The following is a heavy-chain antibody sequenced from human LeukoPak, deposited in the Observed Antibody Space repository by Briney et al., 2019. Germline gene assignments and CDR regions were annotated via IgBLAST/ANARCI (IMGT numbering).Heavy chain of an antibody. CDR3: ARDRSYHTGIVGATAGAFDI. D-gene: IGHD1-26*01. Sequence: PGGSLRLSCAASGFTFSSYSMNWVRQAPGKGLEWVSYISSSSSTIYYADSVKGRFTISRDNAKNSLYLQMNSLGAEDTAVYYCARDRSYHTGIVGATAGAFDIWGQGTMVTVSS. CDR1: GFTFSSYS. CDR2: ISSSSSTI. J-gene: IGHJ3*02. V-gene: IGHV3-48*01.